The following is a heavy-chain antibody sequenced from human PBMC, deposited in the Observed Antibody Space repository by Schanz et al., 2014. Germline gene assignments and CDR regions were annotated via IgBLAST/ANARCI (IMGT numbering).Heavy chain of an antibody. J-gene: IGHJ3*01. CDR2: IDADGNST. Sequence: VQLVESGGGVVQPGRSLRLSCVASGFTFSDHHMDWVRQAPGKGLVWVSRIDADGNSTSYAASVRGRFTISRDNSKNTVYLQMDSLRSEDTAVYYCTRDRGALVTHNDALNLWGQGTMVSVSS. V-gene: IGHV3-74*01. CDR3: TRDRGALVTHNDALNL. CDR1: GFTFSDHH. D-gene: IGHD2-8*02.